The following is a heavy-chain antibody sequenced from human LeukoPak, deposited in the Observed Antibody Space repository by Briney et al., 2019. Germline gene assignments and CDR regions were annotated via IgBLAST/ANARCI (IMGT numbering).Heavy chain of an antibody. J-gene: IGHJ2*01. CDR1: GGTFSSYA. V-gene: IGHV1-69*05. CDR3: ARDRGSGWYGALWYFDL. Sequence: SVKVSCKASGGTFSSYAISWVRQAPGQGLEWMGGIIPIFGTANYAQKFQGRVTITTDESTSTAYMELSSLRSEDTAVYYCARDRGSGWYGALWYFDLWGRGTLVTVSS. CDR2: IIPIFGTA. D-gene: IGHD6-19*01.